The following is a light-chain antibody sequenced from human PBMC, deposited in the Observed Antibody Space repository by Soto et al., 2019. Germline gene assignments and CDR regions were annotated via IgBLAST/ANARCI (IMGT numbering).Light chain of an antibody. J-gene: IGLJ1*01. CDR3: SSFTTISTYV. Sequence: QSALTQPASVSGSPGQSITISCTGTSSDVGAYNYVSWYQQHPGKAPKLMIYEVINRPSGVSNRFSGSKSGNTASLTISGLQAEDEADYYCSSFTTISTYVFGTGTKLTVL. V-gene: IGLV2-14*01. CDR1: SSDVGAYNY. CDR2: EVI.